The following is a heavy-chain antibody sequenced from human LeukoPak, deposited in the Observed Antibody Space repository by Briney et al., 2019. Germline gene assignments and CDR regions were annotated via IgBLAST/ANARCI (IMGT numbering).Heavy chain of an antibody. V-gene: IGHV3-33*01. CDR1: GFTFGAYG. CDR3: ARLLGGTNSGLDY. J-gene: IGHJ4*02. D-gene: IGHD3-10*01. CDR2: IWYDGSNK. Sequence: GSLRLSCAASGFTFGAYGMHWVRQAPGKGLEWVAVIWYDGSNKYYADSVKGRLTISRDNSKDTLYLQMNSLRGEDTAVYYCARLLGGTNSGLDYWGQGTLVTVSS.